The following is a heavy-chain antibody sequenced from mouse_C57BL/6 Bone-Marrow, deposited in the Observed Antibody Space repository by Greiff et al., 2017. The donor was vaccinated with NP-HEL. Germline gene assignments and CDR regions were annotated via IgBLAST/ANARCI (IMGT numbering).Heavy chain of an antibody. V-gene: IGHV1-69*01. J-gene: IGHJ2*01. D-gene: IGHD2-4*01. Sequence: QVQLQQPGAELVMPGASVKLSCKASGYTFTSYWMHWVKQRPGQGLEWIGEIDPSDSYTNYNQKFKGKSTLTVDQSSRTAYMQLSSLTSEDSAVYYGARSHYYDYGYFDYWGQGTTLTVSS. CDR2: IDPSDSYT. CDR1: GYTFTSYW. CDR3: ARSHYYDYGYFDY.